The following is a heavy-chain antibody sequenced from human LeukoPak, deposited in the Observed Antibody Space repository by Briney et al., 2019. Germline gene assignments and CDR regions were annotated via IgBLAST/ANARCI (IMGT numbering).Heavy chain of an antibody. V-gene: IGHV3-48*01. CDR2: INVVNGAI. CDR3: ARDGTARELGNYFDY. Sequence: GGSLRLSCATSGFTLRYYQMNWVRQAPGKGLEWVSYINVVNGAIYYADSEKGRFTISGDIATNSVYLQMNSLRAEDTALYYCARDGTARELGNYFDYWGQGTLVTVSS. CDR1: GFTLRYYQ. D-gene: IGHD1-26*01. J-gene: IGHJ4*02.